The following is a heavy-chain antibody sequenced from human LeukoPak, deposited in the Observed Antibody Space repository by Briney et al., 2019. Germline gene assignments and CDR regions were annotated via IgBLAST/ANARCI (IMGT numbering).Heavy chain of an antibody. CDR1: GYTFTSYY. CDR3: ATHSSGWYWFDP. CDR2: INPSGGST. Sequence: ASVRVSCKASGYTFTSYYMHWVRQAPGQGLEWMGIINPSGGSTSYAQKFQGRVTMTRDMSTSTVYMELSSLRSEDTAVYYCATHSSGWYWFDPWGQGTLVTVSS. J-gene: IGHJ5*02. V-gene: IGHV1-46*01. D-gene: IGHD6-19*01.